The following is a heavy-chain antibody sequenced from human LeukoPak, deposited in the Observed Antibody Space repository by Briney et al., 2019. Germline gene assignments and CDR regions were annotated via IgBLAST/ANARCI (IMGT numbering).Heavy chain of an antibody. D-gene: IGHD3-10*01. Sequence: PSETLSLTCTVSGYSISSGYYWGWIRQPPGKGLEWIGSIYHSGSTYYNPSLKSRVTISVDTSKNQFSLKLSSVTAADTAVYYCATQFRGIHDYHGTGRDYWGQGTLVTVSS. CDR2: IYHSGST. V-gene: IGHV4-38-2*02. CDR1: GYSISSGYY. CDR3: ATQFRGIHDYHGTGRDY. J-gene: IGHJ4*02.